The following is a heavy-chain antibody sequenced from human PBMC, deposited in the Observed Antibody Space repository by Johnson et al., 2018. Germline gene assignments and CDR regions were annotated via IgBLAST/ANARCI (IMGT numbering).Heavy chain of an antibody. CDR1: GFTFSSFA. D-gene: IGHD3-16*01. V-gene: IGHV3-30*03. CDR2: TLHAGSIK. CDR3: GQGGGRATKEAFEV. Sequence: QVQLVQSGGGVVQSGRSLRPSCAASGFTFSSFALHWVRQAPGKGLAWVAVTLHAGSIKSYTDSVMGGFTISRDNSKTTLYLQLNSLRTADPAGYYWGQGGGRATKEAFEVWGQGTMVTVSS. J-gene: IGHJ3*01.